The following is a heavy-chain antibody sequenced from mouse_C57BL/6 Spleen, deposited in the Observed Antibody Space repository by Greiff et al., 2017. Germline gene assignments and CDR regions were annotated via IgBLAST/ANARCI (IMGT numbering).Heavy chain of an antibody. CDR1: GYTFTSYW. D-gene: IGHD2-1*01. Sequence: VKLQQPGAELVRPGTSVKLSCKASGYTFTSYWMHWVKQRPGQGLEWIGVIDPSDSYTNYNQKFKGKATLTVDTSSSTAYMQLSSLTSEDSAVYYCARGGNYDYWGQGTTLTVSS. V-gene: IGHV1-59*01. CDR3: ARGGNYDY. J-gene: IGHJ2*01. CDR2: IDPSDSYT.